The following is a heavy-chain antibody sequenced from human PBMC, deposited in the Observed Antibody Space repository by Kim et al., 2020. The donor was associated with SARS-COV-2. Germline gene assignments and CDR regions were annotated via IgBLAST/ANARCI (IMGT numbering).Heavy chain of an antibody. CDR2: IWYDGSNK. V-gene: IGHV3-33*01. Sequence: GGSLRLSCAASGFTFSSYGMHWVRQAPGKGLEWVAVIWYDGSNKYYADSVKGRFTISRDNSKNTLYLQMNSLRAEDTAVYYCARDEAALYYYGMDIWGQWPTHPVPS. CDR1: GFTFSSYG. D-gene: IGHD6-13*01. CDR3: ARDEAALYYYGMDI. J-gene: IGHJ6*02.